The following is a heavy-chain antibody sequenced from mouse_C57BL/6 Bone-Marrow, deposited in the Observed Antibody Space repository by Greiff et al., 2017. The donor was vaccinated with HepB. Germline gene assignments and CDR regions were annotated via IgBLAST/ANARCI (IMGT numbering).Heavy chain of an antibody. CDR3: AREMVYGDDGYFDF. V-gene: IGHV2-2*01. Sequence: QVQLQQSGPGLVQPSQCLSITCTVSGFAFTSYGVHWVRQSPGKGLEWLGVIWSGGSTDYNAAFISRLSISKDNSKSQVFFKMNSLQADDTAIYYCAREMVYGDDGYFDFWVQGTTLTVSS. CDR2: IWSGGST. CDR1: GFAFTSYG. D-gene: IGHD2-2*01. J-gene: IGHJ2*01.